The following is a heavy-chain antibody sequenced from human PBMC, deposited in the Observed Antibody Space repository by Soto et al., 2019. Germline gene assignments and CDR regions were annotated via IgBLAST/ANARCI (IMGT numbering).Heavy chain of an antibody. CDR2: ISGRGGTT. CDR1: GFSFSTYA. D-gene: IGHD6-13*01. V-gene: IGHV3-23*01. CDR3: AKDQAAAGTISRYFQH. Sequence: EVQLLESGGGLVQPEGSLRLSCAASGFSFSTYAMSWVRQAPGQGLEWVSGISGRGGTTYYADSVKGRFTISRDNSKNTLYLQVNSLRAEDTAVYYCAKDQAAAGTISRYFQHWGQGTLVTVSS. J-gene: IGHJ1*01.